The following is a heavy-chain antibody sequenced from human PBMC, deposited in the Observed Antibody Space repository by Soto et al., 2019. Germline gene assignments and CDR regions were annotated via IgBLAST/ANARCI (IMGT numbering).Heavy chain of an antibody. J-gene: IGHJ4*02. CDR3: ARVRAGVGDKKHRFDH. CDR2: INAGNGNT. D-gene: IGHD6-13*01. Sequence: GASVKVSCKASGYTFTSYAMHWVRQAPGQRLEWMGWINAGNGNTKYSQKFQGRVTITRDTSASTAYMELSSLRSEDTAVYYCARVRAGVGDKKHRFDHWGQGTLVTVSS. CDR1: GYTFTSYA. V-gene: IGHV1-3*01.